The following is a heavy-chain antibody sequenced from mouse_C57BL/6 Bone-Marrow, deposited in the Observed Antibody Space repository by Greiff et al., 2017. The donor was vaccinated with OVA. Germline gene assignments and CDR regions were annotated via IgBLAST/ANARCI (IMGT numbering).Heavy chain of an antibody. CDR2: ISDGGSYT. CDR1: GFTFSSYA. CDR3: ARAGAGYFDV. V-gene: IGHV5-4*01. Sequence: VQLKESGGGLVKPGGSLKLSCAASGFTFSSYAMSWVRQTPEKRLEWVATISDGGSYTYYPDNVKGRFTISRDNAKNNLYLQMSHLKSEDTAMYYCARAGAGYFDVWGTGTTVTVSS. J-gene: IGHJ1*03.